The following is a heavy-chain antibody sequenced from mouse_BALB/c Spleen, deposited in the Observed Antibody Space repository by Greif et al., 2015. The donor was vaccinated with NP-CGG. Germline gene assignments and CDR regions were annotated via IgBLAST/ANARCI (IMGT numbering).Heavy chain of an antibody. D-gene: IGHD3-1*01. CDR1: GFNIKDTY. Sequence: EVQLQQSGAELVKPGASVKLSCTASGFNIKDTYMHWVKQRPEQGLEWIGRIDPANGNTKYDPKSQGKATITADTSSNTAYLQLSSLTSEDTAVYYCARARPYYAMDYWGQGTSVTVSS. V-gene: IGHV14-3*02. CDR2: IDPANGNT. J-gene: IGHJ4*01. CDR3: ARARPYYAMDY.